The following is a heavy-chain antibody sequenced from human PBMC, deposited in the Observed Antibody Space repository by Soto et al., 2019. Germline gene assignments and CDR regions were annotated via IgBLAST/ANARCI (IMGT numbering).Heavy chain of an antibody. CDR1: GGTFSSYA. D-gene: IGHD3-22*01. J-gene: IGHJ4*02. CDR3: ARQFDYDSSGYYYAY. CDR2: IIPIFGTA. Sequence: VASVKVSCKASGGTFSSYAISWVRQAPGQGLEWMGGIIPIFGTANYAQKFQGRVTITADESTNTAYMELSRLRSEDTAVYYCARQFDYDSSGYYYAYWGQGTLVTVSS. V-gene: IGHV1-69*13.